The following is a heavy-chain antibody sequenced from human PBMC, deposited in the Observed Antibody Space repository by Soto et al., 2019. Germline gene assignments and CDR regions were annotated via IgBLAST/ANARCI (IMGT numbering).Heavy chain of an antibody. CDR3: ARGWDHYDSSGLLTWFDP. J-gene: IGHJ5*02. V-gene: IGHV1-69*13. D-gene: IGHD3-22*01. Sequence: ASVKVSCKASGGTFTDLGLHWVRQAPGQGLERMGGIIPIFGTPNYAQKFQGRVIITADEFTSTAHMELSSLRSEDTAVYYCARGWDHYDSSGLLTWFDPWGQGTLVTVSS. CDR2: IIPIFGTP. CDR1: GGTFTDLG.